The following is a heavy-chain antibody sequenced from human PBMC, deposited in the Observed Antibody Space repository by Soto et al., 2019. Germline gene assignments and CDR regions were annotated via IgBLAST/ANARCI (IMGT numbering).Heavy chain of an antibody. CDR3: ARDVAALDY. J-gene: IGHJ4*02. Sequence: ASVKVSCKASGYTFTSYAMHWVRQAPGQRLEWIGWINASNGKAKYAQKFQGRVTITRDTSASTAYMELSSLRSEDTAVYYCARDVAALDYWGQGTQVTVSS. CDR1: GYTFTSYA. V-gene: IGHV1-3*01. D-gene: IGHD6-13*01. CDR2: INASNGKA.